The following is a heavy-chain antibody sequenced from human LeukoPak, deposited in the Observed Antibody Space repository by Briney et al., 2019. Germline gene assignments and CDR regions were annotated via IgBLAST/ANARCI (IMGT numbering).Heavy chain of an antibody. CDR2: IRYDGSNK. CDR3: AKDIVGYHYYMDV. D-gene: IGHD1-26*01. J-gene: IGHJ6*03. V-gene: IGHV3-30*02. CDR1: GFTFSSYG. Sequence: PGGSLRLSCAASGFTFSSYGMHWVRQAPGKGLEWVAFIRYDGSNKYYADSVKGRFTISRDNSKNTLYLQMHSLRAEDTAVYYCAKDIVGYHYYMDVWGKGTTVTVSS.